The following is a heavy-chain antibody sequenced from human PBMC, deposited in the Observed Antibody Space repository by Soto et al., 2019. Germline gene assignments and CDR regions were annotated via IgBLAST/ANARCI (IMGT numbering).Heavy chain of an antibody. D-gene: IGHD3-16*01. J-gene: IGHJ4*01. CDR1: GFTFSRHG. V-gene: IGHV3-33*07. CDR2: IYFDGCIK. Sequence: QVQLVESGGRVVQPGWSLRLSCAASGFTFSRHGMHWVRQAPGKGLEWVAVIYFDGCIKYYADSVRGRFSIARDNYRGRLFLAMDRLRAEDTAMYYCARHWALGATGGLEYWGLGTLVNVSS. CDR3: ARHWALGATGGLEY.